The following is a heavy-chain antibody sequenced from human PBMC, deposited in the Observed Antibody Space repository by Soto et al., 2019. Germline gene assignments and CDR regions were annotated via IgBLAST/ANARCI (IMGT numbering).Heavy chain of an antibody. Sequence: PGGSLRLSCAASGFTFSGYWMHWVRQVPGKGLVWVSRINSDGSITGYADSVKGRFTISRENAKNTLYLQMNSLRAEDTAVYYCARRSSYGSGSYLGYYYGMDVWGQGTTVTVSS. V-gene: IGHV3-74*01. CDR1: GFTFSGYW. J-gene: IGHJ6*02. CDR3: ARRSSYGSGSYLGYYYGMDV. D-gene: IGHD3-10*01. CDR2: INSDGSIT.